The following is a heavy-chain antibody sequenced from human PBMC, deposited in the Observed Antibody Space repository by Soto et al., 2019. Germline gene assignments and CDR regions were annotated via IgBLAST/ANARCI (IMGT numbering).Heavy chain of an antibody. CDR2: ISYDGSNK. Sequence: GGSLRLSCAASGFTFSSYGMHWVRQAPGKGLEWVAVISYDGSNKYYADSVKGRFTISRDNSKNTLYLQMNSLRAEDTAVYYCAKPKAGSGSYITNWFDHWGQGTLVTVSS. J-gene: IGHJ5*02. CDR3: AKPKAGSGSYITNWFDH. D-gene: IGHD3-10*01. V-gene: IGHV3-30*18. CDR1: GFTFSSYG.